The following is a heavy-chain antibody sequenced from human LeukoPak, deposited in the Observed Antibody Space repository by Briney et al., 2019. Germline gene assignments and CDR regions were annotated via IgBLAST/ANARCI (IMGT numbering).Heavy chain of an antibody. CDR1: GFTFSSYG. J-gene: IGHJ4*02. D-gene: IGHD2-21*02. V-gene: IGHV3-33*06. Sequence: PGGSLRLSCAASGFTFSSYGMHWVRQAPGKGLEWVAVIWYDGSNKYYADSVKGRFTISRDNSKNTLYLQMNSLRAEDTAVYYCANHGGNSTFDYWGQGTLVTVSS. CDR2: IWYDGSNK. CDR3: ANHGGNSTFDY.